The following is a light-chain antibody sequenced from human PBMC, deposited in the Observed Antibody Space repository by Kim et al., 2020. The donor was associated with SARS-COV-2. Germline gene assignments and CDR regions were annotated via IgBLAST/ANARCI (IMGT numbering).Light chain of an antibody. CDR1: NIGSKS. CDR3: QVWDSSSDHPV. V-gene: IGLV3-21*04. J-gene: IGLJ3*02. Sequence: SYELTQPPSVSVAPGKTARITCGGNNIGSKSVHWYQQKPGQAPVLVIYYDSDRPSGIPERSSGSSSGNTATLTTSRVEAEDEADYYCQVWDSSSDHPVFGGGTQLTVL. CDR2: YDS.